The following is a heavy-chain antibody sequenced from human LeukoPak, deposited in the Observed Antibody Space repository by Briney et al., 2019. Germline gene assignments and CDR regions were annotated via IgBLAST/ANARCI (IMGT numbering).Heavy chain of an antibody. CDR1: GGSISSGGYY. CDR2: IYYSGST. D-gene: IGHD2-2*01. Sequence: SQTLSLTCTVSGGSISSGGYYWRWIRQHPGKGLEWIGYIYYSGSTYYNPSLKSRVTISVDTSKNQFSLKLSSVTAADTAVYYCARVVHHQLLFYCFDPWGQGTLVTVSS. J-gene: IGHJ5*02. V-gene: IGHV4-31*03. CDR3: ARVVHHQLLFYCFDP.